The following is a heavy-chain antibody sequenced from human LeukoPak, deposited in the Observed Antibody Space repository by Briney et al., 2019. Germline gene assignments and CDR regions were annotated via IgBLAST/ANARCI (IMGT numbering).Heavy chain of an antibody. CDR1: GFTFRDSD. CDR3: ARQTAAAPFVS. J-gene: IGHJ4*02. D-gene: IGHD6-13*01. V-gene: IGHV3-48*01. CDR2: ISLSSVTI. Sequence: GGSLRLSCAASGFTFRDSDMHWVRQVPGKGLEWLSYISLSSVTIFYADSVRGRFTISRDNAENSLFLQMNSLRVDDTAVYYCARQTAAAPFVSWGQGTHVTVSS.